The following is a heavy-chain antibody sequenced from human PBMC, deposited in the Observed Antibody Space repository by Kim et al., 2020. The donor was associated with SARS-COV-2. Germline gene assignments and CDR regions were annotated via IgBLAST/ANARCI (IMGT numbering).Heavy chain of an antibody. CDR2: IVVGSGNT. D-gene: IGHD3-22*01. CDR3: AARLHGGYSSFDY. J-gene: IGHJ4*02. CDR1: GFTFTSSA. V-gene: IGHV1-58*01. Sequence: SVKVSCKASGFTFTSSAVQWVRQARGQRLEWIGWIVVGSGNTNYAQKFQERVTITRDMSTSTAYMELSSLRSEDTAVYYCAARLHGGYSSFDYWGQGTLVTVSS.